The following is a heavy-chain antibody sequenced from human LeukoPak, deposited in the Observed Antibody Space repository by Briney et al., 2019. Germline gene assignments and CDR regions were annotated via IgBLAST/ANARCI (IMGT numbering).Heavy chain of an antibody. J-gene: IGHJ5*02. CDR3: AREGYGSGSYYNWFDP. Sequence: PSETLSLTCAVSGGSISSYYWSWIRQPPGKGLEWVGYIYYSGSTNYNTSLKSRVTISVDTSKNQFSLKLSSVTAADTAVYYCAREGYGSGSYYNWFDPWGQGTLVTVSS. D-gene: IGHD3-10*01. CDR1: GGSISSYY. V-gene: IGHV4-59*01. CDR2: IYYSGST.